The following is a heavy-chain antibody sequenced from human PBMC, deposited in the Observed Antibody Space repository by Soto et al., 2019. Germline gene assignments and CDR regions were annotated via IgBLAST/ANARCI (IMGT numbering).Heavy chain of an antibody. J-gene: IGHJ4*02. CDR2: ISYDGSNK. V-gene: IGHV3-30*18. CDR1: GFTFSSYG. CDR3: AKDVGYSSLFDY. D-gene: IGHD6-19*01. Sequence: QVQLVESGGGVVQPGRSLRLSCAASGFTFSSYGMHWVRQAPGKGLEWVAVISYDGSNKYYADSVKGRFTISRDNSKNPPYLQMNSLRAEDTAVYYCAKDVGYSSLFDYWGQGTLVTVSS.